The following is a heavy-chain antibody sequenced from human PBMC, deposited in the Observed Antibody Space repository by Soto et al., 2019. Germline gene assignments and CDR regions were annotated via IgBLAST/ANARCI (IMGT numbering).Heavy chain of an antibody. J-gene: IGHJ4*02. CDR1: GFTFSRYA. V-gene: IGHV3-33*01. D-gene: IGHD4-17*01. CDR3: ARDFIDYGDSGGFDQ. Sequence: QVQLVESGGGVVQPGTSLRLSCATSGFTFSRYAMHWVRQAPGKGLEWVAILWSDGSNVHYGDSVKGRFTISRDNSKNTLYLQMNDLRVEDTAVYPCARDFIDYGDSGGFDQWGQGTLVTVSS. CDR2: LWSDGSNV.